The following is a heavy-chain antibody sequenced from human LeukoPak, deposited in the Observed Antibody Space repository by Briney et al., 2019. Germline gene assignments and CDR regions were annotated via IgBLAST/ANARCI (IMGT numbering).Heavy chain of an antibody. CDR3: ARDGEWLAWGPNYYYYMDV. J-gene: IGHJ6*03. CDR2: ISAYNGNT. V-gene: IGHV1-18*01. Sequence: ASVKVSCKASGYTLTSYGISWVRQAPGQGLEWMGWISAYNGNTNYAQKLQGRVTMTTDTSTSTAYMELRSLRSDDTAVYYCARDGEWLAWGPNYYYYMDVRGKGTTVTVSS. D-gene: IGHD3-3*01. CDR1: GYTLTSYG.